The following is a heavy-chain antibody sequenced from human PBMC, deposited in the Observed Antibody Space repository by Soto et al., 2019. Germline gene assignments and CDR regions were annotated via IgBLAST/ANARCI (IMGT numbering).Heavy chain of an antibody. J-gene: IGHJ5*02. V-gene: IGHV4-59*01. D-gene: IGHD2-15*01. CDR1: GGSISSYY. CDR2: IYYSGST. Sequence: SETLSLTCTVSGGSISSYYWSWIRQPPGKGLEWIGYIYYSGSTNYNPSLKSRVTISVDTSKNQFSLKLSSVTAAETAVYYCARYCSGGSCYHSRFDPWGQGTLVTVSS. CDR3: ARYCSGGSCYHSRFDP.